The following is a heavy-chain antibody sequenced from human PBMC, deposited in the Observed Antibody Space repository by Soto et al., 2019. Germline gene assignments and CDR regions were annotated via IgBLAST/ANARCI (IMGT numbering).Heavy chain of an antibody. J-gene: IGHJ3*02. CDR1: GFTFSSYS. CDR3: ARSQDFWSGIDAFDI. V-gene: IGHV3-48*01. Sequence: LRLSCAASGFTFSSYSMNWVRQAPGKGLEWVSYISSSSSTIYYADSVKGRFTISRDNAKNSLYLQMNSLRAEDTAVYYCARSQDFWSGIDAFDIWGQGTMVTVSS. CDR2: ISSSSSTI. D-gene: IGHD3-3*01.